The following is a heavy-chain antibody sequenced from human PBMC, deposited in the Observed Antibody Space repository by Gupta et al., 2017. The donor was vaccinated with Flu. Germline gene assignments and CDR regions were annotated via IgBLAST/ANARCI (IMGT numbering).Heavy chain of an antibody. J-gene: IGHJ4*02. CDR1: GDSITSSTSR. D-gene: IGHD3-16*01. Sequence: QLPLQESGPGLVKPSETLSLTCTVSGDSITSSTSRWGWVRQPPGKGLEWIGDILYSGSTNYSPSLKSRVTISIDTSKNQFSLKLSSVTAADTAVYYCARRRRFSSHADYWRQGTLVTVSS. CDR2: ILYSGST. CDR3: ARRRRFSSHADY. V-gene: IGHV4-39*01.